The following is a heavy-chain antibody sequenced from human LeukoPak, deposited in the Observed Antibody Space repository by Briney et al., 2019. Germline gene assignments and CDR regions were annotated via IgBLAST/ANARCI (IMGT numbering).Heavy chain of an antibody. CDR2: IIPMLGTA. D-gene: IGHD3-22*01. J-gene: IGHJ4*02. CDR1: GGTLRSYA. V-gene: IGHV1-69*01. CDR3: AANYYYDSNGYYRGDY. Sequence: GSSVKLSRTSSGGTLRSYAISWVRQAPGQGLEWMGGIIPMLGTANYAQKFQGRATITADETTSTAYMELSSLRSEDTAVFYCAANYYYDSNGYYRGDYWGQGTLVTVSS.